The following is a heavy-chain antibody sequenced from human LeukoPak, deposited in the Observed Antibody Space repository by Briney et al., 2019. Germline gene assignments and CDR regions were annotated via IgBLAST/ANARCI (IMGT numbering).Heavy chain of an antibody. CDR3: VKPKYTTTWYPLDC. V-gene: IGHV3-7*03. J-gene: IGHJ4*02. Sequence: GGSLRLSCEASGFTFSSYWMTWVRQAPGKGLEWVANINKDESERYYVGSVQGRFTISRDNTKNSLYLQMNNLRAEDTAIYYCVKPKYTTTWYPLDCWGLGTLVSVSS. CDR1: GFTFSSYW. CDR2: INKDESER. D-gene: IGHD6-13*01.